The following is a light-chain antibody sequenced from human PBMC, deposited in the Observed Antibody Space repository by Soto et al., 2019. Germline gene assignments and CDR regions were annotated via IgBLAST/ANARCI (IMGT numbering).Light chain of an antibody. J-gene: IGLJ3*02. CDR2: GNS. Sequence: QSALTQPPSVSGAPGQRVTISCTGSSSNIGAGYDVHWYQQLPGTAPKLLIYGNSNRPSGVPDRFSGSKSGTSASLAITGLQAEDEDDYCQSYDSSLSARVFGGGTKLTVL. CDR1: SSNIGAGYD. CDR3: QSYDSSLSARV. V-gene: IGLV1-40*01.